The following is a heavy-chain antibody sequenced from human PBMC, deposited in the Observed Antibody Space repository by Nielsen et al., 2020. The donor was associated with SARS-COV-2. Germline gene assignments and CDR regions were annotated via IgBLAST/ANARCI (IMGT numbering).Heavy chain of an antibody. D-gene: IGHD1-26*01. CDR2: ISSSGGNT. J-gene: IGHJ4*02. CDR3: AKAGSHSYFDH. V-gene: IGHV3-23*01. CDR1: GFIFSSYA. Sequence: GESLKIPCAVSGFIFSSYAMNWVRQAPGKGLEWVSAISSSGGNTYYADSVKGRFTISRDNFKNALYLQMNSLRAEDTAVYYCAKAGSHSYFDHWGQGTLVTVSS.